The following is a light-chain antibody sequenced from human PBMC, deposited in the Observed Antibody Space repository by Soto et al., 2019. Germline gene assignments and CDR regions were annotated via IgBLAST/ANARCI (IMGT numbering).Light chain of an antibody. V-gene: IGKV1-5*01. CDR2: DAS. Sequence: DIQVTQSPPTLCASVGDRVTITCRASQTISTWMAWYQQKPGKAPKLLVYDASTLQSGVASRFSGSGSGTEFTLIISGLQPDDSATYYCQQYTNTNNPWMFGQGTKGDIK. CDR3: QQYTNTNNPWM. J-gene: IGKJ1*01. CDR1: QTISTW.